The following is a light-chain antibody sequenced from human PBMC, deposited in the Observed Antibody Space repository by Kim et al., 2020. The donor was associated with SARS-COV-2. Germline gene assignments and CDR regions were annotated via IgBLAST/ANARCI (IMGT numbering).Light chain of an antibody. CDR2: DVD. CDR1: NSDVGGYKY. V-gene: IGLV2-11*01. Sequence: QSALTQPRSVSGSPGQSVTISCTGTNSDVGGYKYVSWFQQHPGKAPKLMIFDVDKRPSGVPDRFSGSKSGNTASLTISGLQAEDEADYYCCSYAGDFYVFGTGTKLTVL. CDR3: CSYAGDFYV. J-gene: IGLJ1*01.